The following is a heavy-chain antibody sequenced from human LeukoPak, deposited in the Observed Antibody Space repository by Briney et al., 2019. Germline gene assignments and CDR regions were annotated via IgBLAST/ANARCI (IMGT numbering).Heavy chain of an antibody. D-gene: IGHD3-3*01. V-gene: IGHV1-2*02. J-gene: IGHJ6*02. Sequence: ASVKVSCKASGYTFTSYDINWVRQATGQGLEWMGWMNPNSGGTNYAQKFQGRVTMTRDTSISTAYMELSRLRSDDTAVYYCARDAVFGVVTIYGMDVWGQGTTVTVSS. CDR2: MNPNSGGT. CDR1: GYTFTSYD. CDR3: ARDAVFGVVTIYGMDV.